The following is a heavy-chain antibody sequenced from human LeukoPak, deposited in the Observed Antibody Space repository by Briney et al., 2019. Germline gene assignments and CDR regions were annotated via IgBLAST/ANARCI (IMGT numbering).Heavy chain of an antibody. CDR1: GITFSSYW. CDR2: IKQDGSEK. Sequence: PGGSLRLSCAASGITFSSYWMSWVRQAPGKGLEWVANIKQDGSEKYNVDSVKGRFTISRDNAKNSLYLQMNSLRAEDTAVYHCARHNGGWLQRSPDYWGQGTLVTVSS. CDR3: ARHNGGWLQRSPDY. J-gene: IGHJ4*02. D-gene: IGHD5-24*01. V-gene: IGHV3-7*01.